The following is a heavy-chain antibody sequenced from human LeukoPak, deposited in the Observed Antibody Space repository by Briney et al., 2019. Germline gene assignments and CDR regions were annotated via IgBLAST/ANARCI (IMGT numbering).Heavy chain of an antibody. Sequence: PGGSLRLSCAASGFTFDDYAMHWVRQASGKGLEWVSGISWNSGSIGYADSVKGRFTISRDNAKNSLYLQMNSLRTEDTALYYCAKDMGVVTSACYFDYWGQGTLVTVSS. D-gene: IGHD4-23*01. CDR2: ISWNSGSI. V-gene: IGHV3-9*01. J-gene: IGHJ4*02. CDR1: GFTFDDYA. CDR3: AKDMGVVTSACYFDY.